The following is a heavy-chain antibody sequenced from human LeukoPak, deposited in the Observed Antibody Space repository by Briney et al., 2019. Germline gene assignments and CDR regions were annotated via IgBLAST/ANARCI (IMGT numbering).Heavy chain of an antibody. CDR1: GYTFTSYG. V-gene: IGHV1-2*02. Sequence: ASVKVSCKASGYTFTSYGVSWVRQAPGRGLEWMGYINPDSGGRNYARKFQGRVTFTGDTSISTAYMELGSLTSDDTAVYYCARDDPGGISTNLDFWGQGALVTVSS. D-gene: IGHD1-1*01. J-gene: IGHJ4*02. CDR3: ARDDPGGISTNLDF. CDR2: INPDSGGR.